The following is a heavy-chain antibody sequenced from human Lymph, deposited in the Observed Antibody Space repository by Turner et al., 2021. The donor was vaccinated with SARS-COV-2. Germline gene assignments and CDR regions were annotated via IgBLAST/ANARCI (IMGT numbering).Heavy chain of an antibody. Sequence: VQLQVSGPGLAKLSVTMSLTSTVSVGSFSSYYWLWIRQPPGKGLELLWYIYYSGSTHYNPSLKSRVTISVDTSKNQFSLKLGSVTAADTAVYYCTRGFDYWGQGTLVTVSS. V-gene: IGHV4-59*01. CDR1: VGSFSSYY. CDR3: TRGFDY. CDR2: IYYSGST. D-gene: IGHD3-10*01. J-gene: IGHJ4*02.